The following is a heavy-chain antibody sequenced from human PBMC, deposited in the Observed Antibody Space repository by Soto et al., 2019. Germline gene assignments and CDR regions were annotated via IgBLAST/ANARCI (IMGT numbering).Heavy chain of an antibody. D-gene: IGHD6-19*01. J-gene: IGHJ4*02. CDR1: GGTFSSYA. V-gene: IGHV1-69*13. CDR2: IIPIFGTA. CDR3: ARGEPPGIAVAGYFGY. Sequence: SVKVSCKASGGTFSSYAISWVRQAPGQGLEWMGGIIPIFGTANYAQKFQGRVTITADESTSTAYMELSSLRSEDTAVYYCARGEPPGIAVAGYFGYWGQGTLVTVSS.